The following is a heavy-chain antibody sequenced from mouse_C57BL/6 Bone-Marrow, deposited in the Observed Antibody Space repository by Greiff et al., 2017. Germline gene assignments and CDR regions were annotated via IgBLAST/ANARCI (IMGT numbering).Heavy chain of an antibody. Sequence: EVKLMESGGGLVQPGGSLKLSCAASGFTFSDYGMAWVRQAPRKGPEWVAFISNLAYSIYYADTVTGRFTISRENAKNTRYMGMSSVGSEDTAMDCCARRGYYWYFDVWGTGTTVTVSS. J-gene: IGHJ1*03. D-gene: IGHD2-2*01. CDR2: ISNLAYSI. V-gene: IGHV5-15*01. CDR3: ARRGYYWYFDV. CDR1: GFTFSDYG.